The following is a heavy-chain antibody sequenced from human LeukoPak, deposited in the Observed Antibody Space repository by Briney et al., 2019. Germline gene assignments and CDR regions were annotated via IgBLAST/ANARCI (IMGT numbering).Heavy chain of an antibody. CDR2: INPNSGGT. J-gene: IGHJ5*02. V-gene: IGHV1-2*02. Sequence: ASVKVSCKASGYTFTGYYMHWVRQAPGQGLEWMGWINPNSGGTNYAQKFQGRVTMTRDTSISTAYMELSRLRSDDTAVYYCAREGTGTTIWFDPWGQGTLVTVSS. CDR1: GYTFTGYY. D-gene: IGHD1-7*01. CDR3: AREGTGTTIWFDP.